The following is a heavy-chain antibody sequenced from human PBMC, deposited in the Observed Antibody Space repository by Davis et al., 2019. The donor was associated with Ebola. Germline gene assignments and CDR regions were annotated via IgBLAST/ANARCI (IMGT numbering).Heavy chain of an antibody. CDR3: ARARVTTPYYYYGMDV. D-gene: IGHD1-14*01. V-gene: IGHV3-7*01. CDR2: IKQDGSEK. Sequence: PGGSLRLSCAASGFTFSSYWMSWVRQAPGKGLEWVANIKQDGSEKYYVDSVKGRFTISRDNAKNSLYLQMNSLRAEDTAVYYCARARVTTPYYYYGMDVWGQGTTVTVSS. J-gene: IGHJ6*02. CDR1: GFTFSSYW.